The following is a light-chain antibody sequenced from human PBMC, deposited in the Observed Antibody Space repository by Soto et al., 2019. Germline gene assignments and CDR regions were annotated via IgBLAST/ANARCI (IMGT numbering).Light chain of an antibody. CDR2: DVS. Sequence: QSALTQRASVSGSPGQSITISCSGNSSDVGAYNYVSWYQQHPAKAPKLMIYDVSNRPSGVSDRFSGSKSGNTASLTISGLQAEDEADSYCYSYTSSSTYVFGSGT. CDR3: YSYTSSSTYV. V-gene: IGLV2-14*01. CDR1: SSDVGAYNY. J-gene: IGLJ1*01.